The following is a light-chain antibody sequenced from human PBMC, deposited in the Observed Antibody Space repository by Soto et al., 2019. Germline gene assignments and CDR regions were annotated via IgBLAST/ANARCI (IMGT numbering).Light chain of an antibody. CDR3: CSYAGRYTMV. J-gene: IGLJ2*01. CDR2: DVN. V-gene: IGLV2-11*01. CDR1: SSDIGIYNY. Sequence: QSALTQSRSVSGSPVQSGTISCSGSSSDIGIYNYVSWYQHHPGKVPKVLMYDVNKRPSGVPDRFSGSKYGNTASLTISGLQADDEADYYCCSYAGRYTMVFGGGTKVTVL.